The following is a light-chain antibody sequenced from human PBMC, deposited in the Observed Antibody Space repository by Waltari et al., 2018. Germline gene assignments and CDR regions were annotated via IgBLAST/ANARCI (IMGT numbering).Light chain of an antibody. V-gene: IGKV1-12*01. CDR1: QGISSW. CDR2: AAS. CDR3: QQGYNTPYS. Sequence: DIQMTQSPSSLSASVGDKVTITCRASQGISSWLAWYQQNPGKAPKLLIYAASSLQSGVPSRFSGSGSGTDYTLTISSLQPEDFATYYCQQGYNTPYSFGQGTKVEIK. J-gene: IGKJ2*03.